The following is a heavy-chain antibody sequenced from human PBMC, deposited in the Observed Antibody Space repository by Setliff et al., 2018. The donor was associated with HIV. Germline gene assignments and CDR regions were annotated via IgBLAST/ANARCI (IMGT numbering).Heavy chain of an antibody. CDR2: LIPALGEP. J-gene: IGHJ4*02. CDR3: GRGTLYGVSDY. Sequence: SVKVSCKASGTTLRNNVINWVRQAPGQGLEWVGSLIPALGEPHYAQSVQGRAAITADDSTHTADLELVNLRSDDTATFYCGRGTLYGVSDYWGPGTLVTVSS. D-gene: IGHD3-3*01. V-gene: IGHV1-69*11. CDR1: GTTLRNNV.